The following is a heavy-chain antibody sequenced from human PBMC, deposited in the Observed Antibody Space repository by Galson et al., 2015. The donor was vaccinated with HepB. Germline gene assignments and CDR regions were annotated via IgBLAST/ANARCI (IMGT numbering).Heavy chain of an antibody. J-gene: IGHJ5*01. V-gene: IGHV3-9*01. CDR3: ARDHGSGNWSYNWFDS. CDR2: ISWNGDNI. Sequence: SLRLSCAASGFTFGDYAMHWVRQAPGKGLEWVSGISWNGDNINYGDSVKGRFSISRDNAENSLYLQMNSLRVEDTALYYCARDHGSGNWSYNWFDSWGQGTLVTVSS. D-gene: IGHD3-10*01. CDR1: GFTFGDYA.